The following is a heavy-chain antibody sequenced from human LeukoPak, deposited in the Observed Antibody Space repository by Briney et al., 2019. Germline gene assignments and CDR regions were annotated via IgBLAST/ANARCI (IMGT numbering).Heavy chain of an antibody. J-gene: IGHJ5*02. CDR3: ARSRGSSGFS. D-gene: IGHD3-22*01. CDR1: GASINSGGFS. Sequence: SQTLSLTCTVSGASINSGGFSWSWIRQHPGKGLEYIGYIFYTGNTNYNPSLKSRVTISLDTSKNQFSLKLNSVTAADTAVYYCARSRGSSGFSWGQGTLVTVSS. CDR2: IFYTGNT. V-gene: IGHV4-31*03.